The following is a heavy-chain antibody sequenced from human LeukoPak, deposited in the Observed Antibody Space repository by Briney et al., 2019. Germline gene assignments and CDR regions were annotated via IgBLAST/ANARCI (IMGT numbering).Heavy chain of an antibody. CDR1: GFTFTSSA. V-gene: IGHV1-58*01. D-gene: IGHD3-10*01. CDR2: IVVGSGNT. CDR3: AADPPNSYYYYYYYGMDV. Sequence: ASVKVSCKASGFTFTSSAVQWVRQARGQRLEWIGWIVVGSGNTNYAQKFQERVTITRDMSTSTAYMELSSLRSEDTAVYYCAADPPNSYYYYYYYGMDVWGQGTTVTVSS. J-gene: IGHJ6*02.